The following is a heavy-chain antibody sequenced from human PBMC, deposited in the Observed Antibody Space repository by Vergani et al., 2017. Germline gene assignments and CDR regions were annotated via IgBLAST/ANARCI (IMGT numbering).Heavy chain of an antibody. D-gene: IGHD3-16*02. J-gene: IGHJ6*02. CDR2: VSPYNGKT. CDR1: GYSFINYG. V-gene: IGHV1-18*01. Sequence: VQSGDEVKKPGASVKVPCKTSGYSFINYGISWVRQAPGQGLEWLGWVSPYNGKTNYGQKIQGRVTMTTDTSTRTAYMHLRSLTFDDTAVYYCAREVFYDNISGTYRPPSYYGMGVWGQGTKVTVAS. CDR3: AREVFYDNISGTYRPPSYYGMGV.